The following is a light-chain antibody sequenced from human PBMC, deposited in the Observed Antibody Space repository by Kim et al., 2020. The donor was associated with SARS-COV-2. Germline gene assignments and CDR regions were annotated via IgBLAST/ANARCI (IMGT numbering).Light chain of an antibody. CDR1: RGESSDA. V-gene: IGLV4-69*01. CDR3: QTGGTGIVV. J-gene: IGLJ2*01. CDR2: LNSDGSN. Sequence: SVKRTTTRSRGESSDAVEWHEQQPEKDPRYVMMLNSDGSNGQGDGIPDRFSGSSSGAARYFTISSPQAEDEADYYCQTGGTGIVVFGGGTQLTVL.